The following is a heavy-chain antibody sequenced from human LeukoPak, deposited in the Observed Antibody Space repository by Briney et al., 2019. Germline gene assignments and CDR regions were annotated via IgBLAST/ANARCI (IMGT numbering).Heavy chain of an antibody. CDR2: IYYSGST. CDR3: ARDAVGGLDS. J-gene: IGHJ1*01. CDR1: GGSISSSSYY. V-gene: IGHV4-39*07. Sequence: PSETLSLTCTVSGGSISSSSYYWGWIRQPPGKGLEWIGSIYYSGSTYYNPSLKSRVTISVDTSKNQFSLKLSSVTAADTAVYYCARDAVGGLDSWGQGTLVTVSS. D-gene: IGHD2-15*01.